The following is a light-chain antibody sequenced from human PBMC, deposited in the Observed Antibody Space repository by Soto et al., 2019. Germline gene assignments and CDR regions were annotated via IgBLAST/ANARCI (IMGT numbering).Light chain of an antibody. CDR1: SSDVGSYNL. CDR2: EGS. CDR3: CSYAGSSTSYV. V-gene: IGLV2-23*01. Sequence: YVLTQPASETGSPGQSISISSTGTSSDVGSYNLVSWYQQHPGKAPKLMIYEGSKRPSGVSNRFSGSKSGNTASLTISGLQAEDEADYYCCSYAGSSTSYVFGTGTKVTVL. J-gene: IGLJ1*01.